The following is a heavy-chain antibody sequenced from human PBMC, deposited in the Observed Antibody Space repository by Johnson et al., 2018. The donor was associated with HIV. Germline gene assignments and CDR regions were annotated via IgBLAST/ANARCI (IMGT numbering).Heavy chain of an antibody. J-gene: IGHJ3*02. CDR3: AKDRGSPGIPAAFDI. D-gene: IGHD1-26*01. Sequence: VQLVESGGGLIPPGGSLRLSCAASGFTVSSNYMSCVRQAPGQGLARVSVISSGGSTYYADSVKGRFTISRDNSNNTLYLQMNSLRVEDTAVYYCAKDRGSPGIPAAFDIWGQGKIVTVSS. CDR2: ISSGGST. V-gene: IGHV3-53*01. CDR1: GFTVSSNY.